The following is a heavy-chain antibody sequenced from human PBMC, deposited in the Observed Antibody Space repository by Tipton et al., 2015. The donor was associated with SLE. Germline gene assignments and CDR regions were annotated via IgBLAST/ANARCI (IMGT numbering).Heavy chain of an antibody. CDR1: GYTFTSYG. D-gene: IGHD3-10*02. CDR2: ISTKNGDT. CDR3: ARECSGTGCLDY. Sequence: QLVQSGPEVKKPGASVKVSCKASGYTFTSYGISWVRQAPGQGLEWMGWISTKNGDTKYAQRFQGRVSMTTDTSTSTTYMALRSPRSDDTAIYYCARECSGTGCLDYWGQGTLVTVSS. V-gene: IGHV1-18*01. J-gene: IGHJ4*02.